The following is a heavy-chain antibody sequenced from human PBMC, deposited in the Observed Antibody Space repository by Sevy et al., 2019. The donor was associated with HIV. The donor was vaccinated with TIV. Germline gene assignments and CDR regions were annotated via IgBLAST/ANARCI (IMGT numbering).Heavy chain of an antibody. CDR2: ISWNSGSI. Sequence: GGSLRLSCAASGFTFDDYAMHWVRQAPGKGLEWVSGISWNSGSIGYADSVKGRFTISRDNAKNSLYLQMNSLRAEDTALYYCAKDMGLRLLEWLSKGMDVWGQGTTVTVSS. D-gene: IGHD3-3*01. J-gene: IGHJ6*02. CDR3: AKDMGLRLLEWLSKGMDV. CDR1: GFTFDDYA. V-gene: IGHV3-9*01.